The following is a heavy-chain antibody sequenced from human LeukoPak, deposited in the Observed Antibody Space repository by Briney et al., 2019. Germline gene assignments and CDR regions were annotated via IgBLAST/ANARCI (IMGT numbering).Heavy chain of an antibody. V-gene: IGHV3-30-3*02. CDR3: ANEYSKGDV. CDR2: ISYDGSNK. D-gene: IGHD4-11*01. J-gene: IGHJ3*01. CDR1: GFTFSSYA. Sequence: PGRSLRLSCAASGFTFSSYAMHWVRQAPGKGLEWVAVISYDGSNKYYADSVKGRFTTSRDNSKNTLYLQMNSLRAEDTAIYYCANEYSKGDVWGQGTTVTVSS.